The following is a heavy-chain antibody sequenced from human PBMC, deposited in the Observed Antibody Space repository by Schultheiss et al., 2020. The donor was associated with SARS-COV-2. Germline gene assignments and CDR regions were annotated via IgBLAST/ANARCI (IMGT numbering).Heavy chain of an antibody. J-gene: IGHJ1*01. Sequence: SETLSLTCTVSGGSISSGDYYWSWIRQPPGKGLAWIGHIYYSGSTYYNPSLKSRVTISVDTSKDPFSLKLSSVTAADTAVYYCAREVAAAETPYFQHWGQGNLVTVSS. CDR1: GGSISSGDYY. CDR3: AREVAAAETPYFQH. V-gene: IGHV4-30-4*01. CDR2: IYYSGST. D-gene: IGHD6-13*01.